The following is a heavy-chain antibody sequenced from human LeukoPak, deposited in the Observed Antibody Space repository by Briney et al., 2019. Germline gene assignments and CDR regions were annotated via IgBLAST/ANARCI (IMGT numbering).Heavy chain of an antibody. CDR3: TRKEG. CDR1: GFTFSGYW. CDR2: IKQDGSNK. J-gene: IGHJ4*02. V-gene: IGHV3-7*01. Sequence: PGGSLRLSCAGSGFTFSGYWMSWVRQAPGKGLEGVANIKQDGSNKYYVDSVKGRFTISRDNAKNALSLQMSSLRAEDTGVYYCTRKEGWGQATQVSVCS.